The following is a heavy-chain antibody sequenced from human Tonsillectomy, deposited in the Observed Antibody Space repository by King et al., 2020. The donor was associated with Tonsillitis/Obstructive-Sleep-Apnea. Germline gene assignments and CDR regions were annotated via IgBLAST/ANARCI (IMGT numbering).Heavy chain of an antibody. CDR3: ARDGYCGGDCY. CDR1: GFTVNSND. Sequence: VQLVESGGGLIQPGGSLRLSCAASGFTVNSNDMSWVRQAPGKGLEWVSVIYAAGSTYYADSVKGRFTISRDNSKNTVYFQMSSLRDEDTAVYYCARDGYCGGDCYWGQGTLVTVSS. J-gene: IGHJ4*02. D-gene: IGHD2-21*01. CDR2: IYAAGST. V-gene: IGHV3-53*01.